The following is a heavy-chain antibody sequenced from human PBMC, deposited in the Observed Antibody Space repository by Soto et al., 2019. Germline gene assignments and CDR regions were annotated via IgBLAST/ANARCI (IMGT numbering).Heavy chain of an antibody. V-gene: IGHV1-18*01. CDR1: GHSFTNYG. CDR3: ARDRGVAPPVAGNTHYYYYMDV. D-gene: IGHD6-19*01. J-gene: IGHJ6*03. Sequence: QDQLVQSGAEVKKPGASVTVSCKAPGHSFTNYGITWVRQAPGQGLEWMGWISGYNGNTHYAQKLQARATMTTHASTRPAYMALRSLRCDGTAVYYCARDRGVAPPVAGNTHYYYYMDVWGKGTTVTVSS. CDR2: ISGYNGNT.